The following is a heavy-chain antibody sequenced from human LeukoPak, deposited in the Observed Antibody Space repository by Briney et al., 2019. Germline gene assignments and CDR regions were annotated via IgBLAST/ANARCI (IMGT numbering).Heavy chain of an antibody. CDR2: IIPIFGTA. CDR3: AREGDGIVVVPAAMKDLDYYYYGMDV. J-gene: IGHJ6*04. CDR1: GGTFSSYA. Sequence: SVKVSCKASGGTFSSYAISWVRQAPGQGLEWMGGIIPIFGTANYAQKFQGRVTITADESTSTAYMELSSPRSEDTAVYYCAREGDGIVVVPAAMKDLDYYYYGMDVWGKGTTVTVSS. D-gene: IGHD2-2*01. V-gene: IGHV1-69*01.